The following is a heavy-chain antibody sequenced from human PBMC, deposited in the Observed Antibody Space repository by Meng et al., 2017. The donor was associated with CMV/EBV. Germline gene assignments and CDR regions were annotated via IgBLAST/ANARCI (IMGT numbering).Heavy chain of an antibody. J-gene: IGHJ4*02. Sequence: CKASGYTFTSYGISWVRQAPGQGLEWMGWISAYNGNTNYAQKLQGRVTMTTDTSTSTAYTELRSLRSDDTAVYYCARVYSSSEYFDYWGQGTLVTVSS. V-gene: IGHV1-18*01. CDR3: ARVYSSSEYFDY. CDR2: ISAYNGNT. D-gene: IGHD6-13*01. CDR1: GYTFTSYG.